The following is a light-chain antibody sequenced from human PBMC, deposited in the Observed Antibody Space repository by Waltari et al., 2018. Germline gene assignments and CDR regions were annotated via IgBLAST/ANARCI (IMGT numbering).Light chain of an antibody. CDR3: QHYVRLPAT. J-gene: IGKJ1*01. CDR2: GAS. CDR1: QSVGRT. V-gene: IGKV3-20*01. Sequence: LSLSPGERATLSCRASQSVGRTLAWYQQKPGQAPRLLIYGASSRATDIPDRFSGSGSGTDFSLTINRLEPEDFAVYFCQHYVRLPATFGQGTKVEIK.